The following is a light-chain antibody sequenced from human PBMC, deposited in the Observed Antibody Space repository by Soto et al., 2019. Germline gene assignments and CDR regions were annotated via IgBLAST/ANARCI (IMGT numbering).Light chain of an antibody. CDR1: TSNIGSNY. CDR3: AAWDDNLRGYWV. V-gene: IGLV1-47*02. J-gene: IGLJ2*01. CDR2: TDN. Sequence: QPVLTQPPSASGTPGQRVTISCSGSTSNIGSNYVYWYQHLPGTAPKLLIYTDNQRPSGVPDRFSGSKSGTSASLAISGLRPEDEADYFCAAWDDNLRGYWVFGGGTKLTVL.